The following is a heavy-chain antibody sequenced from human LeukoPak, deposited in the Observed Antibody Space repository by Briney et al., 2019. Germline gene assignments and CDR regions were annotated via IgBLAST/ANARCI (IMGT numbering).Heavy chain of an antibody. CDR2: MNNDGSST. CDR3: ARADGSGWLTY. J-gene: IGHJ4*02. CDR1: GFMFDDYG. V-gene: IGHV3-74*01. D-gene: IGHD6-19*01. Sequence: GGSLRLSCAASGFMFDDYGMSWVRQAPGKGLVWVSRMNNDGSSTIYADSVKGRFTISRDNAKNTLYLQMNSLRAEDTAVYYCARADGSGWLTYWGQGTLVTVSS.